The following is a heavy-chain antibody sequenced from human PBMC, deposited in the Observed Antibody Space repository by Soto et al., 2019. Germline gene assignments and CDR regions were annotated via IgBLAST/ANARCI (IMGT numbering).Heavy chain of an antibody. J-gene: IGHJ5*01. CDR1: GFTFGSYC. Sequence: LSRSSAACGFTFGSYCKSWVRQAPEQGLQWFAAIKMDASEKKYVDSVKGRVTMSRDNAKNSQYLQMDSLRAEDAAVYYCARDSGYGSGASVNHDLDSWGHGALVTVSS. D-gene: IGHD3-10*01. CDR2: IKMDASEK. CDR3: ARDSGYGSGASVNHDLDS. V-gene: IGHV3-7*01.